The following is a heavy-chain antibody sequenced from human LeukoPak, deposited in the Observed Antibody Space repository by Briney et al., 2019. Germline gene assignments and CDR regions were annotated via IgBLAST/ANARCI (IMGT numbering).Heavy chain of an antibody. V-gene: IGHV3-48*03. D-gene: IGHD3-10*01. CDR3: ARGSVWFGDLLN. J-gene: IGHJ4*02. CDR1: GFSFSGFD. CDR2: IGTSVNAI. Sequence: GGSLRLSCAASGFSFSGFDMNWVRQAPGKGLEWIAHIGTSVNAIYYADSVKGRFTISRDNARDSLFLQMDSLRVEDTAVYYCARGSVWFGDLLNWGQGALVIVST.